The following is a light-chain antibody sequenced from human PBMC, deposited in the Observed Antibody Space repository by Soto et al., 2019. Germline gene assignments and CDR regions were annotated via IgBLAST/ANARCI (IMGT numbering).Light chain of an antibody. CDR3: QQYVTSPWT. J-gene: IGKJ1*01. CDR2: GAS. CDR1: QSVSSNY. V-gene: IGKV3-20*01. Sequence: ENVLTQSPGTLSLSPGERATLSCRASQSVSSNYLAWYQQKPGQAPRLLIYGASSRATGIPDRFSGGGSRTDFTLTISRVEPEDFAVYYCQQYVTSPWTFGQGTKVEIK.